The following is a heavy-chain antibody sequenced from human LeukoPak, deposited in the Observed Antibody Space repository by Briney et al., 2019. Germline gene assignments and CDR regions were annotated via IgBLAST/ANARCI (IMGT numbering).Heavy chain of an antibody. CDR3: ARLVITSAFDY. J-gene: IGHJ4*02. CDR1: GFTFSSYG. V-gene: IGHV3-30*03. D-gene: IGHD3-9*01. CDR2: ISHDGSNK. Sequence: GGSLRLPCAASGFTFSSYGMHWVRQAPGKGLEWVAVISHDGSNKYYADSAKGRFTISRDNSKNTLYLQMNSLRAEDTAVYYCARLVITSAFDYWGQGTLVTVSS.